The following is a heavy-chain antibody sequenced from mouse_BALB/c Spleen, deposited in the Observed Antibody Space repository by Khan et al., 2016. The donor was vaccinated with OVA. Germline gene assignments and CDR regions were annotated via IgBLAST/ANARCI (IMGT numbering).Heavy chain of an antibody. CDR2: IWAGGST. CDR3: ARAYGNNYWYFDV. V-gene: IGHV2-9*02. D-gene: IGHD1-1*01. Sequence: QVQLKQSGPGLVAPSQSLSITCTVSGFSLTSSGVHWVRQPPGKGLEWLGVIWAGGSTNYNSALMSRVSISKDNSKSQVFLKMNSLQSDDTAMYYCARAYGNNYWYFDVWGAGTTVTVSS. CDR1: GFSLTSSG. J-gene: IGHJ1*01.